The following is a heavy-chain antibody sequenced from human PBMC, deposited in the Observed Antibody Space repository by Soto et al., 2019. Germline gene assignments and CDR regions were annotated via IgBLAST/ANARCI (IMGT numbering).Heavy chain of an antibody. V-gene: IGHV3-30-3*01. Sequence: QVQLVESGGGVVQPGRSLRLSCAASGFTFSNYGMHWVRQAPGKGLEWGALISYDGSSKDYADSVKGRFTISRDNSKSTLYLQMNNLRVEDTAVYYCARGGYGDSHAEYFQHWGQGTLVTVSS. CDR2: ISYDGSSK. J-gene: IGHJ1*01. D-gene: IGHD4-17*01. CDR3: ARGGYGDSHAEYFQH. CDR1: GFTFSNYG.